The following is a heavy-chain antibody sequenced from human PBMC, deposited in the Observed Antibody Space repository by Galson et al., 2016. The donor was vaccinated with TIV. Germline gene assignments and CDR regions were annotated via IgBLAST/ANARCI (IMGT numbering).Heavy chain of an antibody. J-gene: IGHJ4*02. Sequence: SLRLSFAASGFTFNTYAMSWVRQAPGKGLEWVSGITGGSAYYAGFVRGRFTISRDASKNTLYLQMNSLRADDTAVYYCAKGLHRGFFDYWGQGTLVTVSS. CDR1: GFTFNTYA. CDR2: ITGGSA. D-gene: IGHD5-24*01. V-gene: IGHV3-23*01. CDR3: AKGLHRGFFDY.